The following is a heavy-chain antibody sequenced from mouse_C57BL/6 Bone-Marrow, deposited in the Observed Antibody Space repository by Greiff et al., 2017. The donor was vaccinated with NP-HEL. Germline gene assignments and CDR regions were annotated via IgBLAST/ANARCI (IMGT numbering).Heavy chain of an antibody. J-gene: IGHJ4*01. CDR3: ASDIYYNYDEDAMDY. CDR2: ISDGGSYT. Sequence: VQLKESGGGLVKPGGSLKLSCAASGFTFSSYAMSWVRQTPEQRLEWVGTISDGGSYTYYPDNVKGRFTISRDNASNNLYLQMSHLKSEDKAMDYCASDIYYNYDEDAMDYWGQGTTVTVSS. CDR1: GFTFSSYA. V-gene: IGHV5-4*01. D-gene: IGHD2-4*01.